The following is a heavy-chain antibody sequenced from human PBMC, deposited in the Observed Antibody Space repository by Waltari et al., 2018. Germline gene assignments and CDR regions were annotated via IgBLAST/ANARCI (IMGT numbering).Heavy chain of an antibody. Sequence: HVQLQESGPSLVRPSETLSLPCTVSGDFPSASHCTWIRPAPGKGLEWIAYLRNTGATKCTPSLESRVTVSAVTSKKQFSLRLTSVTAADTAVYYCARLPTKYYDSLGWGFFDQWDQGILVTVSS. CDR3: ARLPTKYYDSLGWGFFDQ. D-gene: IGHD3-22*01. J-gene: IGHJ4*02. CDR1: GDFPSASH. V-gene: IGHV4-59*08. CDR2: LRNTGAT.